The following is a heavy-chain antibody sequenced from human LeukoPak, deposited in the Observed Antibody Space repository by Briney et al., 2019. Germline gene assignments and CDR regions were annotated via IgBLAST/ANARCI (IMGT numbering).Heavy chain of an antibody. CDR2: IYYSGST. CDR1: GGSLSSYY. D-gene: IGHD3-10*01. Sequence: SETLSLTCTVSGGSLSSYYWSWLRQPPGKGLEWIGYIYYSGSTNYNPSLKSRVTISVDTSKNQFSLKLSPVTAADTAVYYCARDYGSGSDYWGQGTLVTVSS. CDR3: ARDYGSGSDY. V-gene: IGHV4-59*12. J-gene: IGHJ4*02.